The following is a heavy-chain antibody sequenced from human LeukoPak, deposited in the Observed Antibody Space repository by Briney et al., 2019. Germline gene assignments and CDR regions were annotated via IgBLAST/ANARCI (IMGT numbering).Heavy chain of an antibody. Sequence: ASVKVSCKASGYTFTGYYMHWVRQPPGQGLEWMGWINPNSGGTNYAQKFQGRVTMTRDTSISTAYMELSRLRSDDTAVYYCARVGDYYDSSGPYYFDYWGQGTLVTVSS. CDR2: INPNSGGT. D-gene: IGHD3-22*01. J-gene: IGHJ4*02. V-gene: IGHV1-2*02. CDR3: ARVGDYYDSSGPYYFDY. CDR1: GYTFTGYY.